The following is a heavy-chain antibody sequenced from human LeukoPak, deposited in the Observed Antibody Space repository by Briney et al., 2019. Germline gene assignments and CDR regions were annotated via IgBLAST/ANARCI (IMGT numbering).Heavy chain of an antibody. CDR3: ARVIEGTLLDY. V-gene: IGHV3-21*01. D-gene: IGHD1/OR15-1a*01. CDR1: GFTFSSYS. J-gene: IGHJ4*02. Sequence: HGRSLRLSCAASGFTFSSYSMSWVRQAPGKGLEWVSYISSSSSYIYYADSVKGRFTISRDNAKNSLYLQMNSLRAEDTAVYYCARVIEGTLLDYWGQGTLVAVSS. CDR2: ISSSSSYI.